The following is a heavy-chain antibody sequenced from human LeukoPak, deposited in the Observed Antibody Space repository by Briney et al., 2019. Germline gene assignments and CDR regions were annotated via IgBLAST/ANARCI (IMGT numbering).Heavy chain of an antibody. Sequence: GGSLRLSCAASGFTFSSYSMNWVRQAPGKGLEWVSSISSSSSYIYYADSVKGRFTISRDNAKNSLYLQMNSLRAEDTAVYYCASREQQLPSRTFDYWGQGTLVTVSS. CDR2: ISSSSSYI. D-gene: IGHD6-13*01. V-gene: IGHV3-21*01. CDR3: ASREQQLPSRTFDY. J-gene: IGHJ4*02. CDR1: GFTFSSYS.